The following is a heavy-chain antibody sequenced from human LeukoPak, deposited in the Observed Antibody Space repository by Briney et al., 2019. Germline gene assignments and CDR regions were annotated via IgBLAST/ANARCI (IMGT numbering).Heavy chain of an antibody. CDR3: ARVSRTTGTFIPLFDY. Sequence: GGSLRLSCAASGFTFSNYEMNWIRQAPGKGLEWILYINHSGSTIYYADSVKGRFTISRDNAKNSLYLQMDSLRAEDTAVYYCARVSRTTGTFIPLFDYWGQGTLVTVSS. J-gene: IGHJ4*02. CDR1: GFTFSNYE. V-gene: IGHV3-48*03. CDR2: INHSGSTI. D-gene: IGHD1-1*01.